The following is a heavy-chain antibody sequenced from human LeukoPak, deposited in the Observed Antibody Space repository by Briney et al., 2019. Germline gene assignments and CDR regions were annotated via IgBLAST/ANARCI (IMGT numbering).Heavy chain of an antibody. Sequence: ASVKVSCKASGYTFTNYAVHWVRQAPGQRLEWMGWINAGNGDTKYSQKFQGRVTITRDTSASTAYMELSSLRPEDTAVYYCARDFGSSFSFDHWGQGTLVTVSS. J-gene: IGHJ4*02. CDR1: GYTFTNYA. CDR3: ARDFGSSFSFDH. V-gene: IGHV1-3*01. CDR2: INAGNGDT. D-gene: IGHD2-2*01.